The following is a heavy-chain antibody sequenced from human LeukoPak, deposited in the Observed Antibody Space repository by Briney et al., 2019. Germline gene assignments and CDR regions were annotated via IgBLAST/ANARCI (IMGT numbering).Heavy chain of an antibody. D-gene: IGHD6-13*01. Sequence: GGSLRLSCVASGFSFSSDGMSWVRQAPGRGLEWVSGILGGAGSTYYADSVKGRFTISRDNSKNTLYLQMNSLRAEDTAVYYCAKVVTLGSAAADAFDIWGQGTMVTVSS. CDR2: ILGGAGST. J-gene: IGHJ3*02. CDR1: GFSFSSDG. CDR3: AKVVTLGSAAADAFDI. V-gene: IGHV3-23*01.